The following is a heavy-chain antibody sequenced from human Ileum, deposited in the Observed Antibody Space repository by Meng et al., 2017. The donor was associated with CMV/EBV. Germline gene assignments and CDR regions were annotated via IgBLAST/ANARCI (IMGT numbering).Heavy chain of an antibody. J-gene: IGHJ4*02. CDR1: NSAFSDYY. D-gene: IGHD3-3*01. CDR2: INNRGST. V-gene: IGHV4-34*01. CDR3: ARASPQRRFLSY. Sequence: QFQQWGAGQLKPSEPLSLVCAVHNSAFSDYYWTWIRQSPGKGLEWIGEINNRGSTNYNPSLKSRVTISIDTSRNQFSLKLTSMTAADTAVYYCARASPQRRFLSYWGQGTLVTVSS.